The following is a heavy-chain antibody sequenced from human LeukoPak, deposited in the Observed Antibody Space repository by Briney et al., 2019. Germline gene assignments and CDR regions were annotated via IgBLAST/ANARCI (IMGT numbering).Heavy chain of an antibody. CDR1: GYTFTSYG. Sequence: ASVKVSCKASGYTFTSYGISWVRQAPGQGLEWMGWISVYNGNTNYAQKLQGRATMTTDTSTSTAYMELRSLRSDDAAVYYCARWPLSLPATDYMDVWGKGTTVTVSS. CDR2: ISVYNGNT. J-gene: IGHJ6*03. D-gene: IGHD2-15*01. CDR3: ARWPLSLPATDYMDV. V-gene: IGHV1-18*01.